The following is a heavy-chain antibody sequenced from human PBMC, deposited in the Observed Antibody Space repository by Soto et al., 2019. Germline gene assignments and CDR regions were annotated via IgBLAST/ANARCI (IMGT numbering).Heavy chain of an antibody. J-gene: IGHJ5*02. V-gene: IGHV4-39*01. CDR1: GGSIIRSSYY. Sequence: SEALSLTCTVSGGSIIRSSYYWGLIRQPPGKGLEWIGSIYYSGSTYYNPSLKSRVTISVDTSKNQFSLKLSSVTAADTAVYYCARHQSHSSSYVDPWGQGTLVTVSS. CDR3: ARHQSHSSSYVDP. D-gene: IGHD6-13*01. CDR2: IYYSGST.